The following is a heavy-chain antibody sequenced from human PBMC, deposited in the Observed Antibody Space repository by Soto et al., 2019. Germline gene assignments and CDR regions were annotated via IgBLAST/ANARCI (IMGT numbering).Heavy chain of an antibody. D-gene: IGHD3-3*01. V-gene: IGHV4-39*01. CDR2: IYYSGST. CDR1: GCSISSSSYY. Sequence: PSETLSLTCTVSGCSISSSSYYWGWFLQPPGKGLEWIGSIYYSGSTYYNPSLKSRVTISVDTSKNQFSLKLSSVTAADTAVYYCARMAHYEDFTNNAFDIWGQGTMVT. J-gene: IGHJ3*02. CDR3: ARMAHYEDFTNNAFDI.